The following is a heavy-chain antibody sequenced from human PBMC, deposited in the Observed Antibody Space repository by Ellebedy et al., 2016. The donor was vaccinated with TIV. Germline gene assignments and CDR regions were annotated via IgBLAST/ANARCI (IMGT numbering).Heavy chain of an antibody. Sequence: ASVKVSXKASRYTFINYDITWVRQATGQGLEWMGWINPKSGNTGYAQKFQGRVTMTRDTSITTAYMELSSLQSEDTAVYYCARDDSSSVRVWGQGTTVTVSS. CDR2: INPKSGNT. D-gene: IGHD6-6*01. V-gene: IGHV1-8*01. CDR1: RYTFINYD. J-gene: IGHJ6*02. CDR3: ARDDSSSVRV.